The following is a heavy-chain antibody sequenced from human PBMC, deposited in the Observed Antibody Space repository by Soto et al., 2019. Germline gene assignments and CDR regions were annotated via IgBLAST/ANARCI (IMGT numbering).Heavy chain of an antibody. CDR3: ARLSYYDSSGYYNDDAFDI. D-gene: IGHD3-22*01. CDR1: GGSISSSSYY. Sequence: PSETLSLTCTVSGGSISSSSYYWGWIRQPPGKGLEWIGSIYYSGSTYYNPSLKSRVTISVDTSKNQFSLKLSSVTAADTAVYYCARLSYYDSSGYYNDDAFDIWAQGTMVTVSS. CDR2: IYYSGST. J-gene: IGHJ3*02. V-gene: IGHV4-39*01.